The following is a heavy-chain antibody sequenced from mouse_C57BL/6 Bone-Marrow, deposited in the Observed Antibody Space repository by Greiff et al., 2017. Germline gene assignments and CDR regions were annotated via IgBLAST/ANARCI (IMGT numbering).Heavy chain of an antibody. CDR2: ILPGSGST. D-gene: IGHD1-1*01. CDR1: GYTFTGYW. Sequence: QVQLQQSGAELMKPGASVKLSCKATGYTFTGYWIVWVKLTPGHGLEWIGEILPGSGSTNYNEQFNGKATFTADTSANTAYMQLSSLATEDTASYYSARTYYYGSSWDCEVWGTGTTVTVSS. V-gene: IGHV1-9*01. CDR3: ARTYYYGSSWDCEV. J-gene: IGHJ1*03.